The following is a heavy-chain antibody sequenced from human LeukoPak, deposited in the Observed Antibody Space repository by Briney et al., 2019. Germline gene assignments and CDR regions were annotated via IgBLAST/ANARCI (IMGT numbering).Heavy chain of an antibody. CDR1: GFTFSSYG. J-gene: IGHJ4*02. Sequence: GGSLKLSCAASGFTFSSYGMHWVRQAPGKGLEWVAFIRYDGSNKYYAGSVKGRFTISRDNSKNTLYLQMNSLRAEDTAVYYCAKDLWTSCFFWGQGTLVTVSS. D-gene: IGHD2-2*01. CDR2: IRYDGSNK. CDR3: AKDLWTSCFF. V-gene: IGHV3-30*02.